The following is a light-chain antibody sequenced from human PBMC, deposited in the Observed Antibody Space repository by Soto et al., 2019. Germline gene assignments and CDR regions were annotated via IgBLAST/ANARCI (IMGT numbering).Light chain of an antibody. Sequence: QSVLTQPPSVSGAPGQRVTISCTGSSSNIGAGYDVHWYQQLPGRAPKLLIYGNTTRRSGVPDRFSGSKSGTSASLAITGLQAEDEADYYCLSFDSSLSVVFGGGTKVTVL. V-gene: IGLV1-40*01. J-gene: IGLJ2*01. CDR2: GNT. CDR1: SSNIGAGYD. CDR3: LSFDSSLSVV.